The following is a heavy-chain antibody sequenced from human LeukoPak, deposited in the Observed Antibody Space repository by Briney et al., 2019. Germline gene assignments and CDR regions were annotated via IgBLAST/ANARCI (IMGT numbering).Heavy chain of an antibody. V-gene: IGHV4-61*02. Sequence: SETLSLTCTVSGGSISSGSYYWSWIRQPAGKGLEWIGRIYTSGSTNYNPSLKSRVTISVDTSKNQFSLKLSSVTAADTAVYYCARTPGGYSYGYDYYYYYYMDVWGKGTTVTVSS. CDR1: GGSISSGSYY. CDR2: IYTSGST. J-gene: IGHJ6*03. CDR3: ARTPGGYSYGYDYYYYYYMDV. D-gene: IGHD5-18*01.